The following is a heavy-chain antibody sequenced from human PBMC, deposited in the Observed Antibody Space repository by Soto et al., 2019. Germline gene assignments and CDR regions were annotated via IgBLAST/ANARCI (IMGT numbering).Heavy chain of an antibody. CDR3: GRSALRLATLKLPDF. V-gene: IGHV4-39*01. D-gene: IGHD1-1*01. J-gene: IGHJ4*02. CDR1: GDPVSSSSYY. Sequence: QLRLQESGPGLVKPSETLSLTCTVSGDPVSSSSYYWGWIRQPPGKGLEWIGSIYYSGSTYYSPSLETRVIISVDTSKNQFSLKLTSVTAADTAVYFCGRSALRLATLKLPDFWGQGTLVTVSS. CDR2: IYYSGST.